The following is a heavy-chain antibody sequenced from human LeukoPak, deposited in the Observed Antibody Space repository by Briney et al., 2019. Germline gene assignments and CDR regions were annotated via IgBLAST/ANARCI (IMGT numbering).Heavy chain of an antibody. D-gene: IGHD3-10*01. Sequence: PGGSLRLSCAVSGFTLSSNLMHWVRQAPGKGLEWVAVIWYDGSNKYYADSVKGRFTISRDNSKNTLYLQMNSLRAEDTAVYYCARVGDYYGSGSAIDYWGQGTLVTVSS. CDR3: ARVGDYYGSGSAIDY. V-gene: IGHV3-33*08. CDR1: GFTLSSNL. J-gene: IGHJ4*02. CDR2: IWYDGSNK.